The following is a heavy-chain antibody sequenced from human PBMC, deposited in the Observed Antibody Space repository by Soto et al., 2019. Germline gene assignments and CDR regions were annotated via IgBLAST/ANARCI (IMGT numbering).Heavy chain of an antibody. CDR1: GFTFNNYA. CDR2: ISASGAYT. J-gene: IGHJ4*02. V-gene: IGHV3-23*01. D-gene: IGHD6-6*01. Sequence: GGSLRLSCAASGFTFNNYAVSWARQTPGKGLECVATISASGAYTFYADSVKGRFTISRDNSQNTLFLHMRSLRAGDTATYYCAKEVIAARPYYFDHWGQGTLVTVSS. CDR3: AKEVIAARPYYFDH.